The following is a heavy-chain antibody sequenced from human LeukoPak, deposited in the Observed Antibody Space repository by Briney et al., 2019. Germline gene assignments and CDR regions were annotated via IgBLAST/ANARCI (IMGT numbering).Heavy chain of an antibody. CDR2: INPNSGGT. CDR1: GYTFTGYY. Sequence: ASVKVSCKASGYTFTGYYMHWVRQASGQGLEWMGWINPNSGGTNYAQKFQGRVTMTRDTSISTAYMELSRLRSDDTAVYYCARARMAWLDDAFDIWGQGTMVTVSS. CDR3: ARARMAWLDDAFDI. V-gene: IGHV1-2*02. J-gene: IGHJ3*02. D-gene: IGHD6-19*01.